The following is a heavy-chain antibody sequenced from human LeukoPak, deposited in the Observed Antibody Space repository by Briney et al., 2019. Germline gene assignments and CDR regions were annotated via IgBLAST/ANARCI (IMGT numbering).Heavy chain of an antibody. J-gene: IGHJ4*02. D-gene: IGHD3-10*01. CDR2: IKSKTDGGTT. Sequence: GGSLRLSCAASGFTFSNAWMSWVRQAPGKGLEWVGRIKSKTDGGTTDYAAPVKGRFTISRDDSKNTLYLQMNSLKTEDTAVYYCTIDAWFGEPMALDYWGQGILVTVSS. V-gene: IGHV3-15*01. CDR3: TIDAWFGEPMALDY. CDR1: GFTFSNAW.